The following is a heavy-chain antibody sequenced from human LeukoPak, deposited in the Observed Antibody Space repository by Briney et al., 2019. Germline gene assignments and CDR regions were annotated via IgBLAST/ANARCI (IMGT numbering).Heavy chain of an antibody. J-gene: IGHJ4*02. CDR2: IIPIFGTA. D-gene: IGHD3-9*01. V-gene: IGHV1-69*06. Sequence: SVKVSCKASGGTFSSYAISWVRQAPGQGLEWMGGIIPIFGTANYAQKFQGRVTITADKSTSTAYMELSSLRSEDTAVYYCASSGDILTLDFDYWGQGTLVTVSS. CDR3: ASSGDILTLDFDY. CDR1: GGTFSSYA.